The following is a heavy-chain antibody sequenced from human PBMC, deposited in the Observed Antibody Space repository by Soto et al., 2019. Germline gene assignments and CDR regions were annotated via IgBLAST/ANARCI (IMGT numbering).Heavy chain of an antibody. CDR3: AIVYYDILTGYSPPPFFDY. CDR1: GYTFTSYA. V-gene: IGHV1-3*01. J-gene: IGHJ4*01. D-gene: IGHD3-9*01. CDR2: INAGNGNT. Sequence: ASVKVSCKASGYTFTSYAMHWVRQAPGQRLEWMGWINAGNGNTKYSQKFQGRVTITRDTSASTAYMELSSLRSEDTAVYYCAIVYYDILTGYSPPPFFDYWGQGTLVTVSS.